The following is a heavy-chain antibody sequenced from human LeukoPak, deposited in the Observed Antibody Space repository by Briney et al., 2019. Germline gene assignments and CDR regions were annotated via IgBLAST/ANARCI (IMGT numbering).Heavy chain of an antibody. CDR2: IYYSGST. Sequence: SETLSLTCTVSGDSISSSSYYWGWIRQPPGKGLEWIGYIYYSGSTNYNPSLKSRVTISVDTSKNQFSLKLSSVTAADTAVYYCARLRDDYFDPWGQGTLVTVSS. CDR3: ARLRDDYFDP. D-gene: IGHD4-11*01. V-gene: IGHV4-61*05. CDR1: GDSISSSSYY. J-gene: IGHJ5*02.